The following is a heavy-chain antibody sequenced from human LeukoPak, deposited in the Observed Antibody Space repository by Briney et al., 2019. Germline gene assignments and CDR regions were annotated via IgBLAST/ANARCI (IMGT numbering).Heavy chain of an antibody. Sequence: ASVKVSCKASGYTFTSYYMHWVRQAPGQGLEWMGIINPSGGSTSYAQKFQGRVTMTRDKSTSTVYMELSSLRSEDTAVYYCARDLGYYYDSSGYYFAYWGQGTLVTVSS. J-gene: IGHJ4*02. CDR3: ARDLGYYYDSSGYYFAY. CDR2: INPSGGST. CDR1: GYTFTSYY. V-gene: IGHV1-46*01. D-gene: IGHD3-22*01.